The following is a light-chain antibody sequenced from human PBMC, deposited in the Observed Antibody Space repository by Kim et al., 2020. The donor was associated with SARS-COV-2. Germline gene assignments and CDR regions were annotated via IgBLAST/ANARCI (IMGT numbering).Light chain of an antibody. CDR1: CNIGAGYA. J-gene: IGLJ2*01. V-gene: IGLV1-40*01. CDR3: QAYDSSLSVEV. CDR2: VNN. Sequence: QVFSIWCAGTCNIGAGYAVNWYQQLPGTAPKLLIYVNNKRPSGVPDRFSGSKSDTSASLAITGLQAEDEANYYCQAYDSSLSVEVFGGGTKLTVL.